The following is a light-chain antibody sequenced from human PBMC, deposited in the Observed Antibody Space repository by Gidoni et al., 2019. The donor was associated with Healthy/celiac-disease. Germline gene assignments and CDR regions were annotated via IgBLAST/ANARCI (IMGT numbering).Light chain of an antibody. CDR2: DDS. CDR1: NIGSKS. Sequence: SYVLTQPTSVSEAPGKKARITCGGNNIGSKSLHCYQQKPGQAPVLVVYDDSDRPSGIPERFSGSNSGNTATLTISRVEAGDEADYYCQVWDSSSDHVVFGGGTKLTVL. V-gene: IGLV3-21*03. J-gene: IGLJ2*01. CDR3: QVWDSSSDHVV.